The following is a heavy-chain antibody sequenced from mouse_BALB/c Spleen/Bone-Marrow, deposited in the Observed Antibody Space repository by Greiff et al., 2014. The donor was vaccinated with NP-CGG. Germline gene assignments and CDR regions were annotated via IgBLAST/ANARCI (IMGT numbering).Heavy chain of an antibody. D-gene: IGHD2-4*01. CDR3: ALYDYDGLSWFAY. Sequence: QVQLKQSGPELVKPGASVKIFCKASGYAFRSSWVNWGKQRAGQGLGWIGRVYPGDGNTKYNGEFKGKATVAADKSSTTAYMQLSSLTSVDSAVYFCALYDYDGLSWFAYWGQGTLVTVSA. CDR1: GYAFRSSW. J-gene: IGHJ3*01. CDR2: VYPGDGNT. V-gene: IGHV1-82*01.